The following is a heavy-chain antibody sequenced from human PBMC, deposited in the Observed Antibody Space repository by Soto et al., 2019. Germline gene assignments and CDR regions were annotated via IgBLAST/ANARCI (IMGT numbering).Heavy chain of an antibody. Sequence: QVQLQQWGAGLLKPSETLFLTCAVYGGSFSGYYWSWIRQRPGKGLVWIGEINHSGSTNYNPSLTRRVTISVDTSKNPYALKLRSVTAPDTAVYYCARGVRFWSGYPIGQTFDYWGQGTLVTVSS. J-gene: IGHJ4*02. CDR1: GGSFSGYY. V-gene: IGHV4-34*01. CDR3: ARGVRFWSGYPIGQTFDY. CDR2: INHSGST. D-gene: IGHD3-3*01.